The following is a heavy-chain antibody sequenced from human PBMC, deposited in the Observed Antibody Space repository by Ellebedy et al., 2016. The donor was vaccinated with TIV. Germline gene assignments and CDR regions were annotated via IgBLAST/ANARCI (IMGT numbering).Heavy chain of an antibody. D-gene: IGHD3-16*02. CDR2: INPNSGGT. CDR1: GYTFTDYY. CDR3: ARVKGLGELSLSSYYFDY. Sequence: ASVKVSCXASGYTFTDYYMYWVRQAPGQGLEWMGWINPNSGGTNYAQKFQGRVTMTRDTSISTAYMELSRLRSDDTAVYYCARVKGLGELSLSSYYFDYWGQGTLVTVSS. V-gene: IGHV1-2*02. J-gene: IGHJ4*02.